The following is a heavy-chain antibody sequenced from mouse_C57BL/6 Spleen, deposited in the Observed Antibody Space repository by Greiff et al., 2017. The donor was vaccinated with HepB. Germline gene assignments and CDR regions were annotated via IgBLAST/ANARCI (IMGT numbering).Heavy chain of an antibody. D-gene: IGHD1-1*01. Sequence: EVQLVESGAELVKPGASVKLSCTASGFNITDYYMHWVKQRTEQGLEWIGRIDPEDGETKYAPKFQGKATITADTSSNTAYLQLSSLTSEDAAVYYCALYYYGSSDGWYFDVWGTGTTVTVSS. CDR1: GFNITDYY. J-gene: IGHJ1*03. CDR2: IDPEDGET. V-gene: IGHV14-2*01. CDR3: ALYYYGSSDGWYFDV.